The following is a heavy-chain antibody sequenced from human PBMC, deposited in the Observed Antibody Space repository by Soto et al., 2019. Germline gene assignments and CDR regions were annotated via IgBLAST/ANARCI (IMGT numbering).Heavy chain of an antibody. J-gene: IGHJ3*02. V-gene: IGHV3-30*03. CDR3: ARDVYSYGNPTAAFDI. CDR1: GFRLRAYD. Sequence: PRGSLILSCAASGFRLRAYDMHGARQAPGRGPEWVALISHDGRNQDYADSVKGRFTISRDNSQNTLYLQMNSLRVEDTAVYYCARDVYSYGNPTAAFDIWGQGTMVTVSS. D-gene: IGHD5-18*01. CDR2: ISHDGRNQ.